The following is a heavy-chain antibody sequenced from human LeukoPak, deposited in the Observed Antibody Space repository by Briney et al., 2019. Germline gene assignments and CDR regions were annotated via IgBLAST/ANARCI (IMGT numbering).Heavy chain of an antibody. CDR3: ARARYSDF. Sequence: GGSLRLSCTASGFIFSNYWMTWVRQAPGKGLEWVANIKEDGSEKNYADSVKGRFTISRDNAKNSLYLQMNSLRGEDTAVYYCARARYSDFWGQGTLVTVSS. CDR1: GFIFSNYW. CDR2: IKEDGSEK. V-gene: IGHV3-7*01. J-gene: IGHJ4*02.